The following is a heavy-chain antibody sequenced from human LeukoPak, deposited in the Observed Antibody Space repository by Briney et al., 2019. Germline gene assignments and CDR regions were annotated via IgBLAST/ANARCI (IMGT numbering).Heavy chain of an antibody. CDR2: INQSGST. J-gene: IGHJ1*01. V-gene: IGHV4-34*01. Sequence: KSSETLSLTCAVYGGSFSGYYWSWIRQPPGKGLEWIGEINQSGSTNYNPSLKSRVTISVDATKNQFSLKLTSVTAADTAVYYCARHASAYVRYFRHWGQGTLVTVSS. D-gene: IGHD3-10*02. CDR3: ARHASAYVRYFRH. CDR1: GGSFSGYY.